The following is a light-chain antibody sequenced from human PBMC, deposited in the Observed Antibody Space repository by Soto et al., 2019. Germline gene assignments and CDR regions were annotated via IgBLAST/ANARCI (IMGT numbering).Light chain of an antibody. V-gene: IGLV2-14*03. CDR1: SSDIGAFTF. J-gene: IGLJ1*01. CDR3: SSYASRSTHV. CDR2: DVN. Sequence: QSALTQPASVSGSPGQSITISCTGTSSDIGAFTFVSWYQQHPGKVPKLMIFDVNRRPSGVSDRFSGSKSGNTASLTISGHEAEDEGDYYCSSYASRSTHVFGSGTKVTVL.